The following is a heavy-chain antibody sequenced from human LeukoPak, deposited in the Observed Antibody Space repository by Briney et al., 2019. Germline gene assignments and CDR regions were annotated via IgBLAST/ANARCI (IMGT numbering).Heavy chain of an antibody. CDR3: ARRSDDYDSSDYYH. Sequence: ASVKVSCKTSGYTFTSYDLSWVRQASGQGLEWMGWVNPNSGNTGYAQKIQGRVTMTMDPSISTAYMELSSLRSEDTAVYYCARRSDDYDSSDYYHWGQGTLVTVSS. J-gene: IGHJ4*02. CDR1: GYTFTSYD. CDR2: VNPNSGNT. D-gene: IGHD3-22*01. V-gene: IGHV1-8*01.